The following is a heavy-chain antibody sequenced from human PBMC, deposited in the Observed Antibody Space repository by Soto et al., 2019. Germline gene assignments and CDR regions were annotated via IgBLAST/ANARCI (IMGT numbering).Heavy chain of an antibody. J-gene: IGHJ6*02. CDR2: ISSSSNTL. CDR3: ARRPDATIKDISYYYALDV. V-gene: IGHV3-48*02. Sequence: GGSLRLSCAASGFTISPYNMIWVRQAPGKGLQWVSYISSSSNTLYYGDSVRGRFTISRDNAKNSLYLQMNSLRDEDTAVYYCARRPDATIKDISYYYALDVWGQGTTVTVS. D-gene: IGHD2-2*01. CDR1: GFTISPYN.